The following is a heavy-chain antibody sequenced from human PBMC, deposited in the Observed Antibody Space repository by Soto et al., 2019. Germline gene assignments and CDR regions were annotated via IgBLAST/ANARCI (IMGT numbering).Heavy chain of an antibody. CDR2: SYHSGIT. Sequence: SETLSLTCTVFGDSISRPIWWSWVRQSPGKGLEWIGESYHSGITHYNPSLKSRVTVSVDKSNNQFSLRLSSVTTADTAVYYCARDFWRGSNIDYWGQGTLVTVSS. CDR1: GDSISRPIW. CDR3: ARDFWRGSNIDY. D-gene: IGHD3-3*01. J-gene: IGHJ4*02. V-gene: IGHV4-4*02.